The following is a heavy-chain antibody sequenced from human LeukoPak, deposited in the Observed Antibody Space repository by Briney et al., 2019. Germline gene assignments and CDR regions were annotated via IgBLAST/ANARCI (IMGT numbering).Heavy chain of an antibody. D-gene: IGHD3-10*01. CDR2: IYTSGST. V-gene: IGHV4-4*07. J-gene: IGHJ4*02. Sequence: SETLSLTCTVSGGSISSYDSSLLRQPAGKGLEWIGRIYTSGSTNYNPSLKSRVTISVDKSKNQFSLKLSSVTAADTAVYYCASDLYGSVSPQWGQGTLVTVSS. CDR3: ASDLYGSVSPQ. CDR1: GGSISSYD.